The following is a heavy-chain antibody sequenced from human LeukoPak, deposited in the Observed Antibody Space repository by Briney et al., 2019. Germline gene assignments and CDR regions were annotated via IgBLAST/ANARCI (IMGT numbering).Heavy chain of an antibody. CDR3: ARGKLGAYYDFWSGYSPFVY. CDR1: GFTFSGSA. V-gene: IGHV3-73*01. J-gene: IGHJ4*02. CDR2: IRSKANSYAT. D-gene: IGHD3-3*01. Sequence: GGSLRLSCAASGFTFSGSAMHWVRQASGKGLEWVGRIRSKANSYATAYAASVKGRFTISRDDSKNTAYLQMNSLRAEDTAVYYCARGKLGAYYDFWSGYSPFVYWGQGTLVTVSS.